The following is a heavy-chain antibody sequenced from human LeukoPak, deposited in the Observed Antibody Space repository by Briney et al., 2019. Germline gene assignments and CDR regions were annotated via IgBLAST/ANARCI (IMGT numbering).Heavy chain of an antibody. J-gene: IGHJ4*02. CDR3: ARESGKFDY. Sequence: GGSLRRSCAASGLPIADFAMHWVRQAPRKGLEWVSLISGDGVSTFYADSVKGRFSISRDNSKNSLSLEMNSLRTEDTAMYYCARESGKFDYWGQGTLVTISS. V-gene: IGHV3-43*02. CDR2: ISGDGVST. CDR1: GLPIADFA.